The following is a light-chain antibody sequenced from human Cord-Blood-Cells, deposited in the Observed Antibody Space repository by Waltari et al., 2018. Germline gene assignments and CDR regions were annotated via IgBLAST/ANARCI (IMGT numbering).Light chain of an antibody. V-gene: IGLV2-11*01. CDR3: CSYAGSWV. CDR1: SSDVGGYNY. J-gene: IGLJ3*02. CDR2: DVS. Sequence: QSALTQPRSVSGSPGQSVTISCTGTSSDVGGYNYVSWYQQHPGKAPKLMIYDVSKRPSWFPDRFSVSKSGNTASLTISGLQAEDEADYYCCSYAGSWVFGGGTKLTVL.